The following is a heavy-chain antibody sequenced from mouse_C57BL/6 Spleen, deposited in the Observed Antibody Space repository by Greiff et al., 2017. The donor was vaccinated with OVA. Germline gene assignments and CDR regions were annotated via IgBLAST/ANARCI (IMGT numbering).Heavy chain of an antibody. V-gene: IGHV1-59*01. CDR2: IDPSDSYT. Sequence: QVQLKQPGAELVRPGTSVKLSCKASGYTFTSYWMHWVKQRPGQGLEWIGVIDPSDSYTNYNQKFKGKATLTVDTSSSTAYMQLSSLTSEDSAVYYCARTNPFFDYWGQGTTLTVSS. CDR3: ARTNPFFDY. J-gene: IGHJ2*01. CDR1: GYTFTSYW. D-gene: IGHD1-3*01.